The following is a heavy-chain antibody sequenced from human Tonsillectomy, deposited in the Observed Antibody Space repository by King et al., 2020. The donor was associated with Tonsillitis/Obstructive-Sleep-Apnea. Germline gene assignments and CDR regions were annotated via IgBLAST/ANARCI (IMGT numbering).Heavy chain of an antibody. CDR2: ISYDGSDK. J-gene: IGHJ4*02. CDR1: GFTFSSYA. CDR3: ARGVTYHDFWNHYFDH. D-gene: IGHD3-3*01. V-gene: IGHV3-30*17. Sequence: VQLVXSGGGVXQPGRSLRLSCAASGFTFSSYAAHWVRQAPGKGLEWVALISYDGSDKYYADSVQGRFTISRDNAKSTLYLQMNSLRPEDTAVYYCARGVTYHDFWNHYFDHWGQGTLVTVSS.